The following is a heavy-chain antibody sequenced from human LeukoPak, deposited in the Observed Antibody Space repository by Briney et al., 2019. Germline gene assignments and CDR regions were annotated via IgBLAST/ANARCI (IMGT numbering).Heavy chain of an antibody. CDR3: ARGPLYYDILTGFRGVPARFDY. CDR1: GGSFSGYY. Sequence: KPSETLSLTCAVYGGSFSGYYWSWIRQPPGKGLEWIGEINHSGSTNYNPSLKSRVTISVDTSKNQFSLKLSSVTAADTAVYYCARGPLYYDILTGFRGVPARFDYWGQGTLVTVSS. CDR2: INHSGST. V-gene: IGHV4-34*01. D-gene: IGHD3-9*01. J-gene: IGHJ4*02.